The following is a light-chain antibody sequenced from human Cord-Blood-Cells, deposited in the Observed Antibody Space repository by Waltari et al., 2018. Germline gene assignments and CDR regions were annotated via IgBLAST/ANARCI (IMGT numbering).Light chain of an antibody. J-gene: IGKJ3*01. CDR2: DAS. CDR3: QQYDNLPLT. V-gene: IGKV1-33*01. CDR1: QDISNY. Sequence: DIQMTQSPSSLSASVGDRVTITCQAIQDISNYLNWYQQKPGKAPKLLIYDASNLETVVPSRFSGIGSGTDFTLTISSLHLEDIVTYYCQQYDNLPLTSGPGTKVDIK.